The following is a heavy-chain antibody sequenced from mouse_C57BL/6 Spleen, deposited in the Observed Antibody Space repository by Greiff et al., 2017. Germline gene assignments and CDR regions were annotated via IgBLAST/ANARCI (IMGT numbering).Heavy chain of an antibody. D-gene: IGHD2-4*01. Sequence: QVQLQQPGTELVKPGASVKLSCKASGYTFTSYWMHWVKQRPGQGLEWIGNINPSNGGTNYNEKFKSKATLTVDKSSSTADMQLSSLTSEDSAVYYCARDDYDVWAMDYWGQGTSVTVSS. CDR1: GYTFTSYW. V-gene: IGHV1-53*01. CDR2: INPSNGGT. CDR3: ARDDYDVWAMDY. J-gene: IGHJ4*01.